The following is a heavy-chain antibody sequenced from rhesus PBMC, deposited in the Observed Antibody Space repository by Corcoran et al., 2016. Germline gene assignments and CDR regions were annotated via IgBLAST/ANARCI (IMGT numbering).Heavy chain of an antibody. CDR1: GGSLSSNS. V-gene: IGHV4-160*01. J-gene: IGHJ4*01. Sequence: QVQLQESGPGLVKPSETLSLTCAVSGGSLSSNSWTWTPPAPGKGLEWVGSIYGSGGSTDYNPSLKSRVTISTDTSKNQFSLKLSSVTAADTAVYYCARLATVTHYWGQGVLVTVSS. CDR3: ARLATVTHY. CDR2: IYGSGGST. D-gene: IGHD4-35*01.